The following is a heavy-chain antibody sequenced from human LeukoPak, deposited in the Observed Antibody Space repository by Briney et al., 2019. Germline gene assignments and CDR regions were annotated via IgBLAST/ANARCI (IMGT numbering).Heavy chain of an antibody. CDR1: GFTFDDYA. V-gene: IGHV3-9*01. CDR3: AAGYSNREAFDY. Sequence: GGSLRLSCAASGFTFDDYAMHWVRHAPGKGLEWVSGISWNSGSIGYADSVKGRFTISRDNAKNSLYLQMNSLRAEDTALYYCAAGYSNREAFDYWGQGTLVTVSS. J-gene: IGHJ4*02. CDR2: ISWNSGSI. D-gene: IGHD5-18*01.